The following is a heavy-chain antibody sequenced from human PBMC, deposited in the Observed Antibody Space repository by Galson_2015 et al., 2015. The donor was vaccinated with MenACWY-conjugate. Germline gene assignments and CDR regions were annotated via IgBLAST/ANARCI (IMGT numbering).Heavy chain of an antibody. CDR1: GFTFGAFG. V-gene: IGHV3-33*01. CDR3: ARERWVRGVSFDY. Sequence: SLRLSCAASGFTFGAFGISWVRQAPGTGLEWVATISHDGSEKYYVDSVKARFTISRDNSENTLYLQMNSLRAEETAVYFCARERWVRGVSFDYWGQGSLVTVSS. J-gene: IGHJ4*02. CDR2: ISHDGSEK. D-gene: IGHD2-8*01.